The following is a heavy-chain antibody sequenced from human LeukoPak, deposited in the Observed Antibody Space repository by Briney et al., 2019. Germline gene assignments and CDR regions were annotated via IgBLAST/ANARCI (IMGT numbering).Heavy chain of an antibody. J-gene: IGHJ4*02. CDR1: GFTFSNYA. CDR2: IRSKAYGGTT. D-gene: IGHD2-2*01. CDR3: TRERYQLLY. V-gene: IGHV3-49*04. Sequence: TGGSLRLSCATSGFTFSNYAVSWVRQAPGKGLEWVGFIRSKAYGGTTEYAASVKGRFSISRDDSKSIAYLQMDSLKTEVTAVYYCTRERYQLLYWGQGTLVTVSS.